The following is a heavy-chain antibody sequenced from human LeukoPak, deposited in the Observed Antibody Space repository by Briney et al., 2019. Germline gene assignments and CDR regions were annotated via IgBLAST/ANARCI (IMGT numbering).Heavy chain of an antibody. Sequence: PSETLSLTCTVSGGSISSYYWSWIRQPPGKGLEWIGYIYYSGSTNYNPSLKSRVTISVDTSKNQFSLKLSSVTAADTAVYYCARGQHYGGNSGVDYWGQGTLVTVSS. CDR3: ARGQHYGGNSGVDY. D-gene: IGHD4-23*01. CDR2: IYYSGST. CDR1: GGSISSYY. V-gene: IGHV4-59*01. J-gene: IGHJ4*02.